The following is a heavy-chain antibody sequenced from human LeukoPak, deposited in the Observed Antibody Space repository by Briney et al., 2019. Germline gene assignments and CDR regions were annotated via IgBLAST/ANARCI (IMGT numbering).Heavy chain of an antibody. CDR2: ISGSGGST. J-gene: IGHJ6*02. CDR1: GFTFSSYA. D-gene: IGHD6-13*01. CDR3: AEDVAAADYYYYGMDV. V-gene: IGHV3-23*01. Sequence: PGGSLRLSCAASGFTFSSYAMSWVRQAPGKGLEWVSAISGSGGSTYYADSVKGRFTISRDNSKNTLYLQMNSLRAEDTAVYYCAEDVAAADYYYYGMDVWGQGTTVTVSS.